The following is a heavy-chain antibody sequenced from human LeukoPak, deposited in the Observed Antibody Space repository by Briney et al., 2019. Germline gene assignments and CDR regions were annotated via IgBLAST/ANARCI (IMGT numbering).Heavy chain of an antibody. V-gene: IGHV4-59*08. D-gene: IGHD6-19*01. CDR1: GGSISSYY. Sequence: SETLSLTCTVSGGSISSYYWSWIRQPPGKGLEWIGYIYYSVSTNYSPSLKSRATISVDTSKNQFSLKLSSVTAADTAVYYCARQAAVAGLIDYWGQGTLVTVSS. CDR2: IYYSVST. CDR3: ARQAAVAGLIDY. J-gene: IGHJ4*02.